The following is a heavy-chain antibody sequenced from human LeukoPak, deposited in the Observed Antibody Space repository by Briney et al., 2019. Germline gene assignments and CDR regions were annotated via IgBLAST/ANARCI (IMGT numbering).Heavy chain of an antibody. J-gene: IGHJ4*02. D-gene: IGHD3-22*01. CDR3: AKEMHSHYYDSSGYYPLDY. Sequence: GGSLRLSCGASGFTFSDYSMNWVRQSPGKGLEWVSYIDRFSHTISYADSVKGRFTISRDNSKNTLYLQMNSLRAEDTAVYYCAKEMHSHYYDSSGYYPLDYWGQGTLVTVSS. CDR2: IDRFSHTI. V-gene: IGHV3-48*01. CDR1: GFTFSDYS.